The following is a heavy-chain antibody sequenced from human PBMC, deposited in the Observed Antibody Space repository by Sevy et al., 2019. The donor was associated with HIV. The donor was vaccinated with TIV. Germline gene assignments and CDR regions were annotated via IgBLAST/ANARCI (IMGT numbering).Heavy chain of an antibody. Sequence: GGSLRLSCAASGFSFSNYGMHWVRQAPGKGLEWGALIWYDGSSKYYADSVKGRLTISRDNSKNTLSLQMNSLRAEDTAVYYCARGADYFDSSGANFEYWGQGTLVTVSS. CDR2: IWYDGSSK. D-gene: IGHD3-22*01. CDR3: ARGADYFDSSGANFEY. J-gene: IGHJ4*02. CDR1: GFSFSNYG. V-gene: IGHV3-33*01.